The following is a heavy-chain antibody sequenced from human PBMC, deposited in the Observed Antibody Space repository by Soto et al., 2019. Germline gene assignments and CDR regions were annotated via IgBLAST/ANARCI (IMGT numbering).Heavy chain of an antibody. V-gene: IGHV4-59*12. CDR3: ARDFTDSSGPTLGMGV. J-gene: IGHJ6*02. CDR2: IYYSGST. CDR1: GGSISSYY. D-gene: IGHD6-19*01. Sequence: SETLSLTCTVSGGSISSYYWSWSRQPPGKGLEWIGYIYYSGSTNYNPSLKSRVTISVDTSKNQFSLKLSSVTAADTAVYYCARDFTDSSGPTLGMGVWGQGTTVT.